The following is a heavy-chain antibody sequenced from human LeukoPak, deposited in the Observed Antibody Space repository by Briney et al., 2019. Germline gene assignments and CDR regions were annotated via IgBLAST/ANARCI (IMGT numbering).Heavy chain of an antibody. J-gene: IGHJ4*02. Sequence: SETLSLTCAVYGGSFSGYYWSWIRQPPGKGLEWIGEINHSGSTNYNPSLKSRVTISVDTSKNQFSLKLSSVTAADTAVYYCARADDYWGQGTLVTVSS. CDR3: ARADDY. CDR1: GGSFSGYY. CDR2: INHSGST. V-gene: IGHV4-34*01.